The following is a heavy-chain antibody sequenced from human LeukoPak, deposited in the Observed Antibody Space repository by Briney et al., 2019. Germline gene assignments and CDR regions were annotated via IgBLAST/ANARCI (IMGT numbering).Heavy chain of an antibody. CDR3: ARAGSSWSTGYYFDY. CDR2: IYYTGST. D-gene: IGHD6-13*01. Sequence: PSETLSLTCTVSGVSISPYYWTWIRQPPGKGLEWIGFIYYTGSTNYNPSLKSRVTISADTSKNQFSLRLTSVTAADTAVYYCARAGSSWSTGYYFDYWGQGTLVTVSS. J-gene: IGHJ4*02. V-gene: IGHV4-59*01. CDR1: GVSISPYY.